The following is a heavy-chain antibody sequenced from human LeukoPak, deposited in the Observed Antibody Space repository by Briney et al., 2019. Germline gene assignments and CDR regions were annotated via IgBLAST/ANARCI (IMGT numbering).Heavy chain of an antibody. D-gene: IGHD3-10*01. CDR1: GFTFSSYW. Sequence: GGSLRLSCAASGFTFSSYWMHWVRQAPGKGLVWVSRIKSDGRSTTYADSVKGRFTISRDNAKNTLYLQMNSLRAEDTAVYYCARGIIWFGESTFDYWGQGTLVTVSS. CDR3: ARGIIWFGESTFDY. CDR2: IKSDGRST. V-gene: IGHV3-74*01. J-gene: IGHJ4*02.